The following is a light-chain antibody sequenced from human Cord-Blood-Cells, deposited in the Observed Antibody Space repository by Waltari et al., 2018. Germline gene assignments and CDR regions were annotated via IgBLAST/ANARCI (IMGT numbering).Light chain of an antibody. CDR1: NIGSKS. CDR3: QVWDSSSDHRV. J-gene: IGLJ3*02. CDR2: YDS. V-gene: IGLV3-21*04. Sequence: SYVLTQPPSVSVAPGKTARITCGGNNIGSKSVNWYQQKPGQAPVLVIYYDSDRPSGIPERCSGSNSGNTATLTISRVEAGNEADYYGQVWDSSSDHRVFGGGTKLTVL.